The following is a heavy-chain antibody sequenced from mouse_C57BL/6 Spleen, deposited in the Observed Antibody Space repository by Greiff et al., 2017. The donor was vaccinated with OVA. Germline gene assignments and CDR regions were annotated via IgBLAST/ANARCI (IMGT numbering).Heavy chain of an antibody. D-gene: IGHD2-10*02. CDR2: IDPETGGT. CDR1: GYTFTDYE. V-gene: IGHV1-15*01. CDR3: TRSYGNFAMDY. J-gene: IGHJ4*01. Sequence: VKLMESGAELVRPGASVTLSCKASGYTFTDYEMHWVKQTPVHGLEWIGAIDPETGGTAYNQKFKGKAILTADKSSSTAYMELRSLTSEDSAVYYCTRSYGNFAMDYWGQGTSVTVSS.